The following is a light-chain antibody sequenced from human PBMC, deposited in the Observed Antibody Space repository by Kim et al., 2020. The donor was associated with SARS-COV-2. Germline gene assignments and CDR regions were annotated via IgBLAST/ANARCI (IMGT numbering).Light chain of an antibody. Sequence: APGQRVTISCTGSSSNIGAGYDVHWYQQLPGTAPKLLIYGNSNRPSGVPDRFSGSKSGTSASLAITGLQAEDEADYYCQSYDSSVVFGGGTKLTVL. V-gene: IGLV1-40*01. CDR3: QSYDSSVV. CDR1: SSNIGAGYD. CDR2: GNS. J-gene: IGLJ2*01.